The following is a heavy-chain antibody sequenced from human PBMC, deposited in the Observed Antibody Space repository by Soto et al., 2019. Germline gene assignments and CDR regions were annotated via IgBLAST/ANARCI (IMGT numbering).Heavy chain of an antibody. D-gene: IGHD3-3*01. J-gene: IGHJ6*02. Sequence: ASVKVSCKASGYTFTGYYMHWVRQAPGQGLEWMGWINPNSGGTNYAQKFQGWVTMTRDTSISTAYMELSRLRSDDTAVCYCARDPSPYYDFWSGSGPYYYYYYGMDVWGQGTTVTVSS. CDR1: GYTFTGYY. CDR3: ARDPSPYYDFWSGSGPYYYYYYGMDV. V-gene: IGHV1-2*04. CDR2: INPNSGGT.